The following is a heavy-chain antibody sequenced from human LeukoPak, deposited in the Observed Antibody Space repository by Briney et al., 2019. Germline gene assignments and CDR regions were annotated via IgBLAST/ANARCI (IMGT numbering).Heavy chain of an antibody. D-gene: IGHD3-9*01. CDR1: GYTFTSYY. V-gene: IGHV1-46*01. Sequence: ASVKVSCKAFGYTFTSYYMHCVRQTPGHGLEWMEIIDPSGCSTSYAQKFSGRVTMTRATSTSTVYMELSSLRSEYTAVYYCARDGPKESYYDILTGYLSGEYYYYYYMDVWGKGTTVTISS. CDR3: ARDGPKESYYDILTGYLSGEYYYYYYMDV. CDR2: IDPSGCST. J-gene: IGHJ6*03.